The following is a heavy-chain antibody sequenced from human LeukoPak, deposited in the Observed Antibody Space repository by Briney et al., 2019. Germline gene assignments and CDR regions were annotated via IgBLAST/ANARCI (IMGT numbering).Heavy chain of an antibody. V-gene: IGHV3-23*01. CDR2: ISRRDDYT. CDR3: ANDYRSGSFHDF. Sequence: GGSLRLSCAASGFAFSSYAMSWVRQPPGKGLEWVSVISRRDDYTYYADSVKGRFTISRYNSKNTLYLQMNTLRAEDTAVYYCANDYRSGSFHDFWGQGTLVTVSS. J-gene: IGHJ4*02. D-gene: IGHD3-10*01. CDR1: GFAFSSYA.